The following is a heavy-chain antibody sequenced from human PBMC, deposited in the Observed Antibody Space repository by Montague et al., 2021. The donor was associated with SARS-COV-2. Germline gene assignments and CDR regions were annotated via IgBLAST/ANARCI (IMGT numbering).Heavy chain of an antibody. CDR3: ARGYFPVGGSENWGSYGMDV. CDR2: VKGDGSRI. V-gene: IGHV3-74*01. J-gene: IGHJ6*02. Sequence: SLILSCAASGFTFSSYWMHWVRQAPVTGLVWVSRVKGDGSRISYXDSVKGRFTISRDNAKNTLYLQMNSLRAEDTAVYFCARGYFPVGGSENWGSYGMDVWGQGTTVTVSS. D-gene: IGHD3-16*01. CDR1: GFTFSSYW.